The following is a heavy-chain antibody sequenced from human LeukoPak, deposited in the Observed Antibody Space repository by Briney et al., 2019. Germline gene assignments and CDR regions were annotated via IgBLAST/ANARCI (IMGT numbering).Heavy chain of an antibody. Sequence: HPGGSLRLSCAASGFTFSHYGMHWVRQTPGKGLEWVAVISYDGSKEYYGGSVKGRFTISRDNYKNTLYLQMNSVRDDDTAMYYCAKDGGGYSSGWFRIDWYFDLWGRGTLVTVSS. CDR2: ISYDGSKE. D-gene: IGHD6-19*01. CDR3: AKDGGGYSSGWFRIDWYFDL. J-gene: IGHJ2*01. CDR1: GFTFSHYG. V-gene: IGHV3-30*18.